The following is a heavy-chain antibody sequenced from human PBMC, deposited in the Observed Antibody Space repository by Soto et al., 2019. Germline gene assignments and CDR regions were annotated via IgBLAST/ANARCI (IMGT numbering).Heavy chain of an antibody. D-gene: IGHD6-6*01. J-gene: IGHJ6*02. CDR3: ARVTYSSSAAPFRYYGMDV. V-gene: IGHV3-33*01. CDR1: GFTFRSYG. Sequence: QVQLVESGGGVVQPGRSLRLSCAASGFTFRSYGMHWVRQAPGKGLEWVAVIWYDGANKHYADSVKGRFTISRDNSKNTLYLQMKSLRAEDTAVYYCARVTYSSSAAPFRYYGMDVWGQGTTVTVSS. CDR2: IWYDGANK.